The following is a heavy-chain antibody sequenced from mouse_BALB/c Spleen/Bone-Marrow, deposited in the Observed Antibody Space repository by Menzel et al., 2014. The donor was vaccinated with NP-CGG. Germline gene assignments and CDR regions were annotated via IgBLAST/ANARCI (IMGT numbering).Heavy chain of an antibody. J-gene: IGHJ1*01. CDR3: PRGGNWDDFKV. V-gene: IGHV5-17*02. D-gene: IGHD4-1*01. Sequence: EVQVVESGGGLVQPGGSRKLSCAASGFTFSSFGMHWVRQAPEKGLEWAAYISSGSSIIFYADTAEGRFIISRDDPKNTLFLQMTSLRSEATAMYYCPRGGNWDDFKVWGAGTTVTVSS. CDR1: GFTFSSFG. CDR2: ISSGSSII.